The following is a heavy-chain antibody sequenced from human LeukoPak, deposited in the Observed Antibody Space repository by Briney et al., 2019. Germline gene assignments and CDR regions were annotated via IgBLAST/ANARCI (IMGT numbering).Heavy chain of an antibody. CDR2: TTISGHTK. J-gene: IGHJ5*02. CDR3: ARGDPHADL. CDR1: GFDLNTYE. Sequence: GGSLRLSCAASGFDLNTYEMNWVRQAPGKGLEWIADTTISGHTKNYADSVKGRFTISRNNARTSLYLQMNSLRVEDTGVYYCARGDPHADLWGQGTLVTVSS. V-gene: IGHV3-48*03.